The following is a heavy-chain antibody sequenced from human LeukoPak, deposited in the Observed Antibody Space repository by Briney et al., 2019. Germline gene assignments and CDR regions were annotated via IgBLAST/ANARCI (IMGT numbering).Heavy chain of an antibody. Sequence: SEALSHTCALHGGSLRGYVWSWIRQPLRKGLEWIGELNHSGSTNYNPSVKGRFTISIDTPKNPFSLQLSSVTAEDTAVYYCAAWDCSSTSCYIGSNDFDIWGQGTMVTVSS. CDR2: LNHSGST. CDR1: GGSLRGYV. J-gene: IGHJ3*02. V-gene: IGHV4-34*01. CDR3: AAWDCSSTSCYIGSNDFDI. D-gene: IGHD2-2*02.